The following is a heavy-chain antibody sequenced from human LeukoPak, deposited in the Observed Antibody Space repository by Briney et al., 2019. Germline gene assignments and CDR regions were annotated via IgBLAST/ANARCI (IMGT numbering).Heavy chain of an antibody. CDR1: GGTFSSYA. Sequence: SVKVSCKASGGTFSSYAISWVRQATGQGLEWMGGIIPIFGTANYAQKFQGRVTITADESTSTAYMELSSLRSEDTAVYYCARAGGHCSGGSCYLLDYWGQGTLVTVSS. CDR2: IIPIFGTA. D-gene: IGHD2-15*01. CDR3: ARAGGHCSGGSCYLLDY. V-gene: IGHV1-69*13. J-gene: IGHJ4*02.